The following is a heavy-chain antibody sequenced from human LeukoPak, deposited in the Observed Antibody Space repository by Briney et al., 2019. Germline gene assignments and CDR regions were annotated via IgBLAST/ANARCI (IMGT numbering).Heavy chain of an antibody. CDR1: GITPFH. CDR2: ITFTGNT. CDR3: ARDSSSDWFEKYYGMDV. Sequence: SETLSLTCSVSGITPFHWSWIRQTPGKGLEWIGHITFTGNTNYNPSLKSRVTISLGTSNNQFSLELKAVTAADTAVYYCARDSSSDWFEKYYGMDVWGQGTTVTVSS. D-gene: IGHD6-19*01. J-gene: IGHJ6*02. V-gene: IGHV4-59*01.